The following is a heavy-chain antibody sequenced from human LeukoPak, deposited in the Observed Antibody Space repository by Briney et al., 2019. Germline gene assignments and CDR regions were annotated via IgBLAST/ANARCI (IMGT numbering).Heavy chain of an antibody. V-gene: IGHV4-34*01. CDR2: INHSGRT. D-gene: IGHD5-24*01. CDR3: ASPAVRDGYNWGDY. J-gene: IGHJ4*02. CDR1: GGSFSGYY. Sequence: SXXXSLTCAVYGGSFSGYYWSWIRQPPGKGLEWIGEINHSGRTNYNPSLKSRVTISVDTSKNQFSLKLSSVTAADTAVYYCASPAVRDGYNWGDYWGQGTLVTVSS.